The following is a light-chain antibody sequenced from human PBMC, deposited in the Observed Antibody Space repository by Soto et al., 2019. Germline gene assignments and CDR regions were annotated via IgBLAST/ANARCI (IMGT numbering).Light chain of an antibody. CDR1: SNNIGIYNY. CDR2: EAS. V-gene: IGLV2-14*01. CDR3: ASYTTSNTIV. J-gene: IGLJ1*01. Sequence: QSALTQPASVSGSPGQSITLSCTGTSNNIGIYNYVSWYQQYPGKVPKLMIYEASYRPSGVSTRFSGSTSGNTAFLTISGLQKEDEADYYCASYTTSNTIVYGTGTKVTVL.